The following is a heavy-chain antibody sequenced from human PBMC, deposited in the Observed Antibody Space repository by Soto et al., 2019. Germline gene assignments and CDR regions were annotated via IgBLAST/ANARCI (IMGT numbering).Heavy chain of an antibody. Sequence: QVQLVQSGAEVKKPGASVKVSCTTSGYTFTTYDINWVRQATGQGFEWLGWMNPNSGSTLYAQKFQGRVTMTRDTSKNTAYMELSSLRFEDTAVYYCVRNINGIDPWGQGTLVTVSS. V-gene: IGHV1-8*02. CDR1: GYTFTTYD. J-gene: IGHJ5*02. D-gene: IGHD1-26*01. CDR3: VRNINGIDP. CDR2: MNPNSGST.